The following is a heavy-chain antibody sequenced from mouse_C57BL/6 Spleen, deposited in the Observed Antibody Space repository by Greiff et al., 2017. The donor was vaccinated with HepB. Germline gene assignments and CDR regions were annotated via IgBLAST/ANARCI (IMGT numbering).Heavy chain of an antibody. D-gene: IGHD1-1*01. Sequence: EVKLQESGPGLVKPSQSLSLTCSVTGYSITSGYYWNWIRQFPGNKLEWMGYISYDGSNNYNPSLKNRISITRDTSKNQFFLKLNSVTTEDTATYYCAITTVVYFDYWGQGTTLTVSS. J-gene: IGHJ2*01. CDR3: AITTVVYFDY. CDR1: GYSITSGYY. V-gene: IGHV3-6*01. CDR2: ISYDGSN.